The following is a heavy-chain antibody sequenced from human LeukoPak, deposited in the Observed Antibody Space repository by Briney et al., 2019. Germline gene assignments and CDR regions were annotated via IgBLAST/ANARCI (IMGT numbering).Heavy chain of an antibody. Sequence: GASVKVSCKASGYTFTSYGISWVRQAPGKGLEWMGGFDPEDGETIYAQKFQGRVTMTEDTSTDTAYMELSSLRSEDTAVYYCATPRGDRALDYWGQGTLVTVSS. V-gene: IGHV1-24*01. D-gene: IGHD3-16*01. CDR1: GYTFTSYG. CDR2: FDPEDGET. CDR3: ATPRGDRALDY. J-gene: IGHJ4*02.